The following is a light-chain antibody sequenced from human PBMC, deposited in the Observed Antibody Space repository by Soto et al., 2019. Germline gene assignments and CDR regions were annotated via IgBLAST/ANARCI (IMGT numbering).Light chain of an antibody. CDR2: EVN. J-gene: IGLJ1*01. CDR1: SSDVGGYNY. CDR3: SAYTSSDTGV. V-gene: IGLV2-14*01. Sequence: QSVLTQPASVSGPPGQSITISCTGSSSDVGGYNYVSWYQQHPGKAPKLMIYEVNYRPSGVSNRFSGSKSGNTASLTISGLQAEDEADYYCSAYTSSDTGVFGTGTKVTVL.